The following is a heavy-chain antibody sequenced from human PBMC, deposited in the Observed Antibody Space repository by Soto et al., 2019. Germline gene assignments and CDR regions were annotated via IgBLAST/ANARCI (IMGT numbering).Heavy chain of an antibody. D-gene: IGHD3-3*01. CDR3: ARGGRFGVVIISDYGMDV. Sequence: GASLKISCKGSGYSFTSYWISWVRQMPGKGLEWMGRIDPSDSYTNYSPSFQGHVTISADKSISTAYLQWSSLKASDTAMYYCARGGRFGVVIISDYGMDVWGQGTTVTVSS. CDR2: IDPSDSYT. V-gene: IGHV5-10-1*01. J-gene: IGHJ6*02. CDR1: GYSFTSYW.